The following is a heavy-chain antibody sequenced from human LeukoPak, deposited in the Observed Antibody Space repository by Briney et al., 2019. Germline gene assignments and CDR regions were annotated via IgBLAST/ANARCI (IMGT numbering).Heavy chain of an antibody. V-gene: IGHV1-24*01. D-gene: IGHD3-22*01. Sequence: ASVKVSCKVSGYTLTELSMHWVRQAPGKGLEWMGGFDPEDGETIYAQKFQGRVTMTEDTSTDTAYMELSSLRSEDTAVYYCATAFGYYYDSSGYSFDYWGLGTLVTVSS. CDR3: ATAFGYYYDSSGYSFDY. CDR2: FDPEDGET. J-gene: IGHJ4*02. CDR1: GYTLTELS.